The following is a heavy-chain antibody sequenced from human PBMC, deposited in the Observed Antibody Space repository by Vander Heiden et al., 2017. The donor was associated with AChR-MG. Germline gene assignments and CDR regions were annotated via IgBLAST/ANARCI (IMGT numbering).Heavy chain of an antibody. J-gene: IGHJ4*02. D-gene: IGHD2-21*02. CDR1: GFTFSRYS. CDR2: ISTGGRTT. V-gene: IGHV3-48*02. Sequence: EVQPVESGGGLVQPGGSLRLSCVASGFTFSRYSMNWVRQAPGKGLEWLSYISTGGRTTYYADSVKGRFTISRDSGKNSLYLQMNSLRDEDTAVYYCARIEMATASQDYWGQGTLVTVSS. CDR3: ARIEMATASQDY.